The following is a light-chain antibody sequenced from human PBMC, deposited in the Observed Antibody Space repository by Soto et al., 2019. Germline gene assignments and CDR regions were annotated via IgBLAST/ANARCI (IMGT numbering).Light chain of an antibody. V-gene: IGKV3-15*01. Sequence: EIVMTQSPATLSVYPGERATLSCRASQSVSSNLAWYQQKPGQAPRLLIYGASTRATGIPARFSGSGAGTEFTLTISSLQSEDFAVYYCHQYNSWPPLTFGGVTKLEIK. CDR1: QSVSSN. CDR2: GAS. J-gene: IGKJ4*01. CDR3: HQYNSWPPLT.